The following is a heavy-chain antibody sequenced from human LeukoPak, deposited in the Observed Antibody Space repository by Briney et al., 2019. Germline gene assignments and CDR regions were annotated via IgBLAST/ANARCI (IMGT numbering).Heavy chain of an antibody. CDR2: INHSGST. V-gene: IGHV4-34*01. Sequence: ASETLSLTCAVYGGSFSGYYWSWIRQPPGKGLEWIGEINHSGSTYYNPSLKSRVTISVDTSKNQFSLKLSSVTAADTAVYYCARRTPEIGAFDIWGQGTMVTVSS. CDR1: GGSFSGYY. CDR3: ARRTPEIGAFDI. J-gene: IGHJ3*02.